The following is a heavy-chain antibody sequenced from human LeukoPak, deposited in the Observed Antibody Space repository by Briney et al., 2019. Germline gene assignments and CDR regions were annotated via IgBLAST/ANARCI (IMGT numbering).Heavy chain of an antibody. Sequence: SETLSLTCTVSGGSISGYYWSWIRQPPGKGLEWIGYILYTGSTNHNPSLKSRVTISVDTSKNQFSLNLSFVTAADTAVYYCARYHCSTTTCYNFDYWGQGILVTVSS. CDR3: ARYHCSTTTCYNFDY. CDR2: ILYTGST. V-gene: IGHV4-59*03. J-gene: IGHJ4*02. D-gene: IGHD2-2*02. CDR1: GGSISGYY.